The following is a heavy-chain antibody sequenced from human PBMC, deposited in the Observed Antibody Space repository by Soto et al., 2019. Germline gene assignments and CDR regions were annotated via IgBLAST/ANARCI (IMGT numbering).Heavy chain of an antibody. D-gene: IGHD4-17*01. CDR3: ARRYGDYEGDDY. CDR2: ISPSSSTT. J-gene: IGHJ4*02. V-gene: IGHV3-48*02. CDR1: GFTFSSYS. Sequence: PVGSLRLSCAASGFTFSSYSMNWVRQAPGKGLEWVSYISPSSSTTYHADSVKGRFTISRDNAMNSLYLQMNSLRDEDTAVYYCARRYGDYEGDDYLGQGTLVTVSS.